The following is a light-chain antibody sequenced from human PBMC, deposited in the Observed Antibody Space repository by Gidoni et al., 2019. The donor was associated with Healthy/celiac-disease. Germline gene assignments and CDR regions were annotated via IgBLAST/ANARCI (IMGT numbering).Light chain of an antibody. CDR2: KDS. Sequence: SYELTQPPSVSVSPGQTPRITCSGDALPKQYAYWYQQKPGQAPVLVIYKDSERPSGIPERFSGSSSGTTVTLTISGVQAEDKADYYCQSADSSGTYVVFGGGTKLTVL. J-gene: IGLJ2*01. CDR1: ALPKQY. V-gene: IGLV3-25*03. CDR3: QSADSSGTYVV.